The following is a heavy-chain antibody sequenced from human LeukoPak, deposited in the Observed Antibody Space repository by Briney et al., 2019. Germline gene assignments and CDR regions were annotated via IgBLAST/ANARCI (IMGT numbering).Heavy chain of an antibody. CDR1: GGSISSYY. D-gene: IGHD4-11*01. V-gene: IGHV4-59*01. Sequence: PSETLSLTCTVSGGSISSYYWSWIRQPPGKGLEWIGYIYYSGSTNYNPSLKSRVTISVDTSKNQFSLKLSSVTAADTAVYYCARRTTVTTLAYYYYYMDVWGKGTTVTVSS. CDR3: ARRTTVTTLAYYYYYMDV. J-gene: IGHJ6*03. CDR2: IYYSGST.